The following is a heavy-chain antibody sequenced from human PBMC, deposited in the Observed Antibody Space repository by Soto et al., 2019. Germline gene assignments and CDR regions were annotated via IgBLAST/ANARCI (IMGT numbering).Heavy chain of an antibody. Sequence: QVQLVQSGTEVKKPGSSVKVSCKASGGTFSSYAISWVRQAPGQALEWMGGIIPIFGTANYAQKFQGRVTITADKSTSTAYMELSSLRSEDTAVYYCARDSCSAARRRGCFDLWGRGTLVTVSS. J-gene: IGHJ2*01. CDR3: ARDSCSAARRRGCFDL. D-gene: IGHD6-6*01. CDR2: IIPIFGTA. V-gene: IGHV1-69*06. CDR1: GGTFSSYA.